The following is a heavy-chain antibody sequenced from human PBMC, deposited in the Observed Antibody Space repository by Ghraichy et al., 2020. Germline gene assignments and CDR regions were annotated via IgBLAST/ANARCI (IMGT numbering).Heavy chain of an antibody. CDR1: GFSISTYW. CDR3: ARGQGGYSSSWLDN. V-gene: IGHV3-74*01. J-gene: IGHJ5*02. Sequence: GGSLTLSCAASGFSISTYWMHWVRQAPGKGPVWVSRTNSDGTSTYYADSVKGRFTISRDNAKNTLSLQMNILRAEDTTVYYCARGQGGYSSSWLDNWGQGTLVTVSS. CDR2: TNSDGTST. D-gene: IGHD6-13*01.